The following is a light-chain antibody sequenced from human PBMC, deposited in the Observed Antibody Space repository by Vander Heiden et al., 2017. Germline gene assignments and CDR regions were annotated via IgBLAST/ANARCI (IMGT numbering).Light chain of an antibody. CDR3: QTWGTGFYVV. V-gene: IGLV4-69*01. J-gene: IGLJ2*01. CDR1: SGHSSDV. Sequence: QLVLTQSPSTPASLVASVKLTCTLSSGHSSDVIACHQQQSEKRPRYLMKLNSDGSHSKRDGIPDRCSGCSTGAEPDLTISSRQSDDEADYYCQTWGTGFYVVFGGGTKLTVL. CDR2: LNSDGSH.